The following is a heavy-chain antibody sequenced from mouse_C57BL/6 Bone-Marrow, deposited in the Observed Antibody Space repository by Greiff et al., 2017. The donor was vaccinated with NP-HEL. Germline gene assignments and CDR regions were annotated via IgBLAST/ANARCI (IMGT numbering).Heavy chain of an antibody. J-gene: IGHJ1*03. CDR2: IDPEDGET. D-gene: IGHD1-1*01. CDR1: FFNIKYSY. Sequence: VQLQQSGAELVKPCSSAPSPFPSSFFNIKYSYIHFFNHITEQGLEWIGRIDPEDGETKYAPKFQGKATITADTSSNTAYLQLSSLTSEDTAVYYCARSNYYGSSYWYFDVWGTGTTVTVSS. V-gene: IGHV14-2*01. CDR3: ARSNYYGSSYWYFDV.